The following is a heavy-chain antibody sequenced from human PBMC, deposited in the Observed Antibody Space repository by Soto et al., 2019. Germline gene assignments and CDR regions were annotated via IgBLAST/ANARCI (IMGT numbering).Heavy chain of an antibody. V-gene: IGHV1-18*01. D-gene: IGHD1-26*01. J-gene: IGHJ5*02. Sequence: RSSARQAPGQGLEWMGWISAYNGNTNYAQKLQGRVTMTTDTSTSTAYMELRSLRSDDTAVYYCARAPRSSWYAPWGQGTLVTVSS. CDR3: ARAPRSSWYAP. CDR2: ISAYNGNT.